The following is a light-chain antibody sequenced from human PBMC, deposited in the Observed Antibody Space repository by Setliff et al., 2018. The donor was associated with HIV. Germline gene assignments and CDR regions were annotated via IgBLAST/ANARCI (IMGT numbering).Light chain of an antibody. CDR2: EVS. CDR3: CSYAGSSTFAV. V-gene: IGLV2-23*02. J-gene: IGLJ3*02. Sequence: QSVLTQPASVSESPGQSITISCTGTSSDVGSYNLVSWYRQYPGKAPTLMIYEVSRRPSGVSNRFSGSKSGNTASLTISGLQAEDEADYYCCSYAGSSTFAVFGGGTNVTVL. CDR1: SSDVGSYNL.